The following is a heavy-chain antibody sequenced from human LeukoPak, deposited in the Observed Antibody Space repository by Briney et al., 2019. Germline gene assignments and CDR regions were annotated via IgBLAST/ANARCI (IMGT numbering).Heavy chain of an antibody. Sequence: PSETLSLTCTVSGGSISSSSYYWGWIRQPPGKGLEWIRSIYYSGSTYYNPSLKSRVTISVDTSKNQFSLKLSSVTAADTAVYYCARRSPIDYWGQGTLVTVSS. CDR2: IYYSGST. J-gene: IGHJ4*02. CDR3: ARRSPIDY. V-gene: IGHV4-39*01. CDR1: GGSISSSSYY. D-gene: IGHD1-26*01.